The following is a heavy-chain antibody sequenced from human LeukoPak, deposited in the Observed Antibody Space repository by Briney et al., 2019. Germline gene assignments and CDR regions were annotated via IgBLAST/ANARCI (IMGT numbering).Heavy chain of an antibody. CDR3: ARFEGVATFDY. V-gene: IGHV4-59*01. CDR2: IYYSGST. CDR1: GGSISSNF. Sequence: PSETLSFTCTVSGGSISSNFWSWIRQPQGKGLEWIGYIYYSGSTNYNPSLESRVTISVDASKNQFSLKLSSVTAADTAVYYCARFEGVATFDYWGQGTLVTVSS. J-gene: IGHJ4*02. D-gene: IGHD5-12*01.